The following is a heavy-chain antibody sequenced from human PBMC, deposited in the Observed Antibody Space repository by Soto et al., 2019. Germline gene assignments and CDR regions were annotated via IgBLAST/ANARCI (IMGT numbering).Heavy chain of an antibody. CDR2: TIPVFNTA. CDR1: GGTLSDHG. D-gene: IGHD3-10*01. CDR3: ARGVYGSGNYYTGPSAFDI. V-gene: IGHV1-69*06. Sequence: QVQLEQSGAEVKKPGSSVKVSCKASGGTLSDHGVAWLRQAPGQGLEWMGGTIPVFNTAKYAQKFQGRVTVKADKVTNIAYMELSSLRSEDTAFYFCARGVYGSGNYYTGPSAFDIWGQGTMVIVSS. J-gene: IGHJ3*02.